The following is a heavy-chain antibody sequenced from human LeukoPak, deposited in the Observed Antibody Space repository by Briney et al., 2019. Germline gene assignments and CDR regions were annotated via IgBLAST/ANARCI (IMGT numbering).Heavy chain of an antibody. V-gene: IGHV1-8*03. CDR2: MNPNSGNT. J-gene: IGHJ4*02. CDR1: GHTFTSYD. CDR3: ARQWLRSPSPYDY. D-gene: IGHD5-12*01. Sequence: ASVKVSCKASGHTFTSYDINWVRQATGQGLEWMGWMNPNSGNTGYAQKFQGRVTITRNTSISTAYMELSSLRSEDTAVYYCARQWLRSPSPYDYWGQGTLVTVSS.